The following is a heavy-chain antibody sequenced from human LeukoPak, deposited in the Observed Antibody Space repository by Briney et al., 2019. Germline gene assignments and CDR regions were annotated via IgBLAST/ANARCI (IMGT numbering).Heavy chain of an antibody. J-gene: IGHJ4*02. CDR3: ARGRADFDY. CDR1: GGSISSGSYY. CDR2: LYYSGST. Sequence: SETLSLTCTVSGGSISSGSYYWTWIRQPPGKGLEWIGCLYYSGSTDYNPSLKSRVTISVDTSKNQFSLRLSSVTAADTAVYYCARGRADFDYWGQGTLVTVSS. V-gene: IGHV4-61*01.